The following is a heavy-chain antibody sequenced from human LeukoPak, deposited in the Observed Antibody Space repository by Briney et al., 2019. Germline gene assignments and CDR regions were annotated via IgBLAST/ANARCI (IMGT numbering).Heavy chain of an antibody. CDR3: AKDPASYSYGSYVDY. D-gene: IGHD5-18*01. Sequence: GGSLRLSCAASGFTFSSYGMHWVRQAPGKGLEWVAFIRYDGSNKYYADSVKGRFTISRDNSKNTLYLQMNSLRAEDTAVYYCAKDPASYSYGSYVDYWGQGTLVIVSS. J-gene: IGHJ4*02. CDR1: GFTFSSYG. V-gene: IGHV3-30*02. CDR2: IRYDGSNK.